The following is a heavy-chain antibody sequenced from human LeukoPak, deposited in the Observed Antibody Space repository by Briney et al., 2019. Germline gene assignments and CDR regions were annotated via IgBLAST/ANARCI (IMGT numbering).Heavy chain of an antibody. CDR1: GFTFSSYA. CDR2: ISYDGSNK. V-gene: IGHV3-30-3*01. CDR3: ARDLYVGSGSYYGIRAFDI. J-gene: IGHJ3*02. Sequence: PGGSLRLSCAASGFTFSSYAMHWVRQAPGKGLEWVAVISYDGSNKYYADSVKGRFTISRDNSKNSLYLQMNSLRAEDTAVYFCARDLYVGSGSYYGIRAFDIWGQGTMVTVSS. D-gene: IGHD3-22*01.